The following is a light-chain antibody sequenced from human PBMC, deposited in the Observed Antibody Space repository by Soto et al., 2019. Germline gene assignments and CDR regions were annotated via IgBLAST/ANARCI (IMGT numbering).Light chain of an antibody. J-gene: IGLJ1*01. Sequence: QSALTQPASVSGSPGQSITISCTGTGSDVGGYNYVSWYQQHPGKAPKLVIYDVTNRPSGVSNRFSGSKSGNTASLTISRLQAEDEADYYCTSYTRSRTYVFGTGTKLTVL. CDR1: GSDVGGYNY. V-gene: IGLV2-14*03. CDR3: TSYTRSRTYV. CDR2: DVT.